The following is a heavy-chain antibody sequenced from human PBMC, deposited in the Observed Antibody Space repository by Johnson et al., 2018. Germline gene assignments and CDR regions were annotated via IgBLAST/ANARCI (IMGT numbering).Heavy chain of an antibody. J-gene: IGHJ6*02. CDR3: ARGYCRGGSCLGGMDV. D-gene: IGHD2-15*01. CDR2: IGTAGDT. CDR1: GFTFSSYD. V-gene: IGHV3-13*01. Sequence: VQLVQSGGGLVQPGGSLRLSCAASGFTFSSYDMHWVRQATGKGLEWVSAIGTAGDTYYPGSVKGRFTISRENAKNSLYLQMNGLRAGGTAVYYCARGYCRGGSCLGGMDVWGQGTTVTVSS.